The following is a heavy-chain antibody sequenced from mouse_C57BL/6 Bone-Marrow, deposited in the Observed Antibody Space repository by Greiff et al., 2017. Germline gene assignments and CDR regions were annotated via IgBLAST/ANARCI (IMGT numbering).Heavy chain of an antibody. CDR1: GYTFTSYG. Sequence: QVQLQQSGAELARPGASVKLSCKASGYTFTSYGISWVKQRTGQGLEWIGKIYPRSGNTYYNEKFKGKATLTADKSSSTAYMALRSLTSEDSAVYFCARRYYDYLDYWGQGTTLTVSS. CDR2: IYPRSGNT. V-gene: IGHV1-81*01. D-gene: IGHD2-4*01. J-gene: IGHJ2*01. CDR3: ARRYYDYLDY.